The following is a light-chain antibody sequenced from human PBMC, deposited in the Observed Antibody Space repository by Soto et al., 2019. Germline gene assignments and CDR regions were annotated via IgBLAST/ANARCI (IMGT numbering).Light chain of an antibody. CDR3: LLYYAGPRV. V-gene: IGLV7-43*01. Sequence: QAVVTQEPSLTVSPGGTVTLTCASSTGAVTSGHYPSWFQQKPGQAPRALIDNTSNKHSLTPARFSGSLLGGKAALTLSGVQPEDEAEYYCLLYYAGPRVFGGGTQLTVL. CDR1: TGAVTSGHY. CDR2: NTS. J-gene: IGLJ2*01.